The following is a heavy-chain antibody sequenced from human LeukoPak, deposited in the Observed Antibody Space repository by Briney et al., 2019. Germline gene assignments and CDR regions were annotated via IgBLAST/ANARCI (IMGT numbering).Heavy chain of an antibody. CDR1: GFTFSSYA. CDR3: GRVYSSGWLNDY. V-gene: IGHV3-30*04. J-gene: IGHJ4*02. Sequence: PGGSLRLSCAASGFTFSSYAMHWVRQAPGKGLEWVAVISYDGSNKYYADSVKGRFTISRDNAKNSLYLQMNSLRAEDTAVYYCGRVYSSGWLNDYWGQGTLVTVSS. CDR2: ISYDGSNK. D-gene: IGHD6-19*01.